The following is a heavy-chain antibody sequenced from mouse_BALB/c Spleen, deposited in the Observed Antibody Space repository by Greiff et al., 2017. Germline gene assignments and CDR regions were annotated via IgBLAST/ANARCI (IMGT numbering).Heavy chain of an antibody. D-gene: IGHD1-2*01. CDR3: ARRGTAPYYAMDY. CDR2: IDPFNGGT. Sequence: VQLKQSGPELMKPGASVKISCKASGYSFTSYYMHWVKQSHGKSLEWIGYIDPFNGGTSYNQKFKGKATLTVDKSSSTAYMHLSSLTSEDSAVYYCARRGTAPYYAMDYWGQGTSVTVSS. CDR1: GYSFTSYY. V-gene: IGHV1S135*01. J-gene: IGHJ4*01.